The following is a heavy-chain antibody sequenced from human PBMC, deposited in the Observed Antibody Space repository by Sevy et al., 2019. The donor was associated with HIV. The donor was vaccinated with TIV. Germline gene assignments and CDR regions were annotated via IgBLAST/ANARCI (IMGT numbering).Heavy chain of an antibody. Sequence: SETLSLTCTVSGGSISSSSYYWGWIRQPPGKGLEWIGSIYYSGSTSYNPSLKSRVTISVDTSRNQFSLKLSSVTAADTAVYYCARQAYDFWSGYYKGLYNWFDPWGQGTLVTVSS. CDR1: GGSISSSSYY. D-gene: IGHD3-3*01. CDR3: ARQAYDFWSGYYKGLYNWFDP. CDR2: IYYSGST. V-gene: IGHV4-39*01. J-gene: IGHJ5*02.